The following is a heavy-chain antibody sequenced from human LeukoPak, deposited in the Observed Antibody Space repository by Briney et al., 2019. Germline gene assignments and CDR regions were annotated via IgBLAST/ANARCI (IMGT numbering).Heavy chain of an antibody. V-gene: IGHV1-8*03. CDR1: GYTFTSYD. CDR2: MNPNSGNT. J-gene: IGHJ6*03. CDR3: ARHRRVGIELWLGYMDV. Sequence: ASVKVSCKASGYTFTSYDINWVRQATGQGLEWMGWMNPNSGNTGYAQKFQGRVTITRNTSISAAYMELSSLRSEDTAVYYCARHRRVGIELWLGYMDVWGKGTTVTVSS. D-gene: IGHD5-18*01.